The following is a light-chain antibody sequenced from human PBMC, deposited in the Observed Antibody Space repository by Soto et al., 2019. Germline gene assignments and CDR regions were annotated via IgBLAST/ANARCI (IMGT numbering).Light chain of an antibody. V-gene: IGKV1-5*01. Sequence: SQRAQSPSSLSSSVGDMVTISCRASQSIGNYLNWYQQKPGKAPKLLIYDASSLESGVPSRFSGSGSGTEFTLTISSLQPDDFATYYCQQYNSYSTFGHGTKVDIK. J-gene: IGKJ1*01. CDR1: QSIGNY. CDR3: QQYNSYST. CDR2: DAS.